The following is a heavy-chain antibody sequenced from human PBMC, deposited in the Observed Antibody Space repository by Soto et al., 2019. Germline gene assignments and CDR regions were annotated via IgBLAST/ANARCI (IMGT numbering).Heavy chain of an antibody. Sequence: QVQLVQSGAEVKKPGASVKVSCKASGYTFTSYGISWVRQAPGQGLEWMGWISAYNGNTNYAQKLQGRVTMTTDTATSTGYMELRSLRSDDRAVYYWARDKGDGSGSYYGDWGQGTLVTVSS. D-gene: IGHD3-10*01. CDR2: ISAYNGNT. V-gene: IGHV1-18*01. CDR1: GYTFTSYG. J-gene: IGHJ4*02. CDR3: ARDKGDGSGSYYGD.